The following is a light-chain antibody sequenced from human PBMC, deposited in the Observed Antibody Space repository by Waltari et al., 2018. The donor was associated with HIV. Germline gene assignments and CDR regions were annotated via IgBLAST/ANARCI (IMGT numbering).Light chain of an antibody. Sequence: QVAVTQESSLTVSPGGTLVITCGFNLGGVTINNNAYWFQQTPGQAPPNLIHATNERHPLTPARFSGLRLGDKAALTLSDARSEDEAKYYCLLFFDGRRVFGGGTMVTV. V-gene: IGLV7-46*01. CDR2: ATN. CDR1: LGGVTINNN. CDR3: LLFFDGRRV. J-gene: IGLJ2*01.